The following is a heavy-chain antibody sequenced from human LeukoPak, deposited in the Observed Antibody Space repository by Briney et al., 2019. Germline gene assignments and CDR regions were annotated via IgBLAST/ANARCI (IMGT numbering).Heavy chain of an antibody. Sequence: PGVSLRLSCAASGFTFGSYWMSWVRQAPGKGLEWVANIKQDGSEKYYVDSVKGRFTISRDNAKNSLYLQMNSLRAEDTAVYYCARDRGYSSSWSRTNYFDYWGQGTLVTVSS. J-gene: IGHJ4*02. CDR2: IKQDGSEK. D-gene: IGHD6-13*01. CDR1: GFTFGSYW. CDR3: ARDRGYSSSWSRTNYFDY. V-gene: IGHV3-7*03.